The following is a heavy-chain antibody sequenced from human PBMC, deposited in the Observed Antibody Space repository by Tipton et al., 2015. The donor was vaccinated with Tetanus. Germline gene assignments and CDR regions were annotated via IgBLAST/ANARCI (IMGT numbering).Heavy chain of an antibody. Sequence: SLRLSCAASGFIFSSYGIHWVRQAPGTELEWVAVSWYDGTDKYYADSVKGRFTITRDNSKNSLYLQMNSLRAEDTAVYYCAREADFSGGSCFSGDFDNWGQGTQVTVSS. J-gene: IGHJ4*02. CDR3: AREADFSGGSCFSGDFDN. D-gene: IGHD2-15*01. CDR1: GFIFSSYG. CDR2: SWYDGTDK. V-gene: IGHV3-33*01.